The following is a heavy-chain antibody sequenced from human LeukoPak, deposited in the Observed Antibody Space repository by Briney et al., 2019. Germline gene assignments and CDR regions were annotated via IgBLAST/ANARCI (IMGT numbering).Heavy chain of an antibody. J-gene: IGHJ3*02. D-gene: IGHD6-13*01. CDR2: IYSGGST. CDR1: GFTVSSNY. Sequence: GGSLRLSCAASGFTVSSNYMSWVRQAPGKGLEWVSVIYSGGSTYYADSVKGRFTISRDNSKNTLYLQMNSLRAEDTAVYYCARGGIYSSSWYAPAFDIWGQGTMVTVSS. V-gene: IGHV3-53*01. CDR3: ARGGIYSSSWYAPAFDI.